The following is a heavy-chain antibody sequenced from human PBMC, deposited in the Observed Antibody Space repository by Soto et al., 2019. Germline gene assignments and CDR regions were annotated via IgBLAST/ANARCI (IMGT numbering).Heavy chain of an antibody. D-gene: IGHD6-13*01. J-gene: IGHJ5*02. CDR1: GYTFTTYT. CDR2: VNAGNGKT. CDR3: ARSHSASWYWWFDP. V-gene: IGHV1-3*01. Sequence: ASVKVSCKPSGYTFTTYTLHWVRQAPGQRLEWMGYVNAGNGKTRYSQKFQDRVTITRDTSASTTYMELGSLRSEDTAVYYCARSHSASWYWWFDPWGQGTLVTVSS.